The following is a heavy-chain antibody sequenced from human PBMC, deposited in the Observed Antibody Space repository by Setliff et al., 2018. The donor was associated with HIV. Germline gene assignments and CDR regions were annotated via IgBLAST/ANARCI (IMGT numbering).Heavy chain of an antibody. CDR1: GFTFSSYG. J-gene: IGHJ4*02. D-gene: IGHD1-1*01. V-gene: IGHV3-33*06. CDR3: AKDLVTTTGPDY. Sequence: SCAASGFTFSSYGMHWVRQAPGKGLEWVAVIWYDGSNKYYADSVKGRFTISRDNSKNTLYLQMNSLRAEDTAVYYCAKDLVTTTGPDYWGQGTLVTVSS. CDR2: IWYDGSNK.